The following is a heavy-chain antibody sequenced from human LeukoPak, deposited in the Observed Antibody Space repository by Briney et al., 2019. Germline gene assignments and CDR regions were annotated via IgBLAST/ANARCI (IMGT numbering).Heavy chain of an antibody. J-gene: IGHJ4*02. CDR1: GGSISSSNR. CDR2: IYHSGST. D-gene: IGHD1-26*01. V-gene: IGHV4-4*03. CDR3: ARVGGGSYYGTFDY. Sequence: PETLSLTCAVSGGSISSSNRGSWVRQPPGKGVEGIGEIYHSGSTNYNTSLKSQVTISIDKSKNQFSLKLSSVTAADTAVYYCARVGGGSYYGTFDYWGQGTLVTVSS.